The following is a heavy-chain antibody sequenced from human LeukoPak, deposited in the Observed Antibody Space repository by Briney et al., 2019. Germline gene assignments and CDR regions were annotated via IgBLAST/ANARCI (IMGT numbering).Heavy chain of an antibody. CDR2: ISYDGSNK. Sequence: GGSLRLSCAASGFTFSSYGMHWVRQAPGKGLEWVAVISYDGSNKYYADSVKGRFTISRDNSKNTLYLQMNSLRAEDTAVYYCARGYSSSWFYYYYYYMDVWGKGTTVTVSS. CDR1: GFTFSSYG. V-gene: IGHV3-30*03. D-gene: IGHD6-13*01. CDR3: ARGYSSSWFYYYYYYMDV. J-gene: IGHJ6*03.